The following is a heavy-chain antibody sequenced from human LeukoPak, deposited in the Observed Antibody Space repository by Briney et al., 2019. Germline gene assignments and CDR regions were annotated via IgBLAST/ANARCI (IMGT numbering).Heavy chain of an antibody. D-gene: IGHD3-22*01. J-gene: IGHJ4*02. V-gene: IGHV3-66*04. CDR1: GFTFSTYA. CDR3: VRQRYYYHSSGPSFDH. CDR2: IYSGGYT. Sequence: PGGSLRLSCAASGFTFSTYAMSWVRQAPGKGLELVSLIYSGGYTYYADSVKGRFTISRDTSKTMLFITMNRLSAEDTAVYYRVRQRYYYHSSGPSFDHWGQGTLVTVSS.